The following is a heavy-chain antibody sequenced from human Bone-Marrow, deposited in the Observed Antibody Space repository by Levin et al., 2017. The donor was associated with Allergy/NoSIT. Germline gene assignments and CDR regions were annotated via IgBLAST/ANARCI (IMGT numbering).Heavy chain of an antibody. Sequence: PSETLSLTCTVSGDSITRSSFYWGWIRQPPGKGLEWIGSMYHSGTTYYNPSLKSRVTISMDTSKNRFSLKVTSVTATDTAVYFCARHYFDFFSGPSRDGLDFWALGTLITV. D-gene: IGHD3-3*01. V-gene: IGHV4-39*01. CDR1: GDSITRSSFY. CDR2: MYHSGTT. CDR3: ARHYFDFFSGPSRDGLDF. J-gene: IGHJ4*02.